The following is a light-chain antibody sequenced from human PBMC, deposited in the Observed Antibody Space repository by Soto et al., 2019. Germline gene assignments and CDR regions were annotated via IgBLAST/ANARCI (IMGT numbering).Light chain of an antibody. CDR3: QQYGGSPRVT. V-gene: IGKV3-20*01. J-gene: IGKJ4*01. CDR1: QSVSSNY. CDR2: SAS. Sequence: EIVLTQSPGTLSLSPGERVTLSCRASQSVSSNYLAWYQQKPGQARRLLIYSASSRATGIPDRFSGSGSGTDFTLTINRLEPEDFAVDYCQQYGGSPRVTFGGGTKVEIK.